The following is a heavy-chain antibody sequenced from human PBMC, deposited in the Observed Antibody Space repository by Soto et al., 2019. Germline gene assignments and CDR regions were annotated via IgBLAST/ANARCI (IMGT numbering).Heavy chain of an antibody. D-gene: IGHD2-21*02. CDR2: IHYSGSI. J-gene: IGHJ6*02. CDR1: GGSISTDHYH. Sequence: PSDTLSLTCTVSGGSISTDHYHWTWIRQTPGKGLEWIGYIHYSGSIHFNPSLQSRVSMSVDTSKNLFSLKLSSVTAADTAVYFCAREDDGGDRDYYGLDVWGQGTTVTVSS. CDR3: AREDDGGDRDYYGLDV. V-gene: IGHV4-30-4*02.